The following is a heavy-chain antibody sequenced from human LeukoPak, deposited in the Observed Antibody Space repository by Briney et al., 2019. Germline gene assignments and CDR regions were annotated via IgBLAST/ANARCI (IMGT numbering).Heavy chain of an antibody. CDR1: GGSISSYY. J-gene: IGHJ4*02. CDR2: TYYSGST. D-gene: IGHD6-13*01. CDR3: ARVDSSSWYYFDY. V-gene: IGHV4-59*01. Sequence: SETLSLTCTVSGGSISSYYWSWIRQPPGKGLEWIGYTYYSGSTNYNPSLKSRVTISVDTSKNQFSLKLSSVTAADTAVYYCARVDSSSWYYFDYWGQGTLVTVSS.